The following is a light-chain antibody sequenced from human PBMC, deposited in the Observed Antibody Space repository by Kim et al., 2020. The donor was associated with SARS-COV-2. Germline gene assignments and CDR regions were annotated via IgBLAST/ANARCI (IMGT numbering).Light chain of an antibody. Sequence: GQSITISCTGTSSDVGGYNYVSWYQQHPGKAPKLMIYDVTKRPSGVSDRFSGSKSGNTASLTISGLQAEDEADYYCSSYAGSNNLVFGGGTQLTVL. CDR2: DVT. CDR1: SSDVGGYNY. J-gene: IGLJ3*02. CDR3: SSYAGSNNLV. V-gene: IGLV2-8*01.